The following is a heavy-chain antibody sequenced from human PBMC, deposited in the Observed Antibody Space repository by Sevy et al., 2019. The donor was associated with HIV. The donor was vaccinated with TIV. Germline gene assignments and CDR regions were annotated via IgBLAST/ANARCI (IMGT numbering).Heavy chain of an antibody. CDR2: ISGYTQNT. CDR1: GYTFTTSG. V-gene: IGHV1-18*01. D-gene: IGHD3-22*01. Sequence: GAVKVSCEASGYTFTTSGINWVRQAPRQGLEGRGWISGYTQNTKYAQKFQDRLTLTIDRSTSTAYMDLRILRSGDTAVYYCERDWTPTSYHDSSAMKRDYYFDSWGQGTLVYVSS. J-gene: IGHJ4*02. CDR3: ERDWTPTSYHDSSAMKRDYYFDS.